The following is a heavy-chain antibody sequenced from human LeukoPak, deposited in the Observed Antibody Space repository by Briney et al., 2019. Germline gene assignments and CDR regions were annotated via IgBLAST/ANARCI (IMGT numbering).Heavy chain of an antibody. CDR2: INPNSGGT. D-gene: IGHD6-13*01. CDR3: ARGGGDIAAARTDP. V-gene: IGHV1-2*02. J-gene: IGHJ5*02. Sequence: ASVKVSCKASGYTFTGYYMHWVRQAPGQGLEWMEWINPNSGGTNYAQKFQGRVTMTRDTSISTAYMELSRLRSDDTAVYYCARGGGDIAAARTDPWGQGTLVTVSS. CDR1: GYTFTGYY.